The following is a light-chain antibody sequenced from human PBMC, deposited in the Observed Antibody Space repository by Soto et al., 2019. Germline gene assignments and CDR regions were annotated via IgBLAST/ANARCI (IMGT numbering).Light chain of an antibody. CDR1: QSVGSN. CDR3: QQYNNWAWT. V-gene: IGKV3-15*01. J-gene: IGKJ1*01. CDR2: AAS. Sequence: DILMTQSPASLSASPGERATISCRASQSVGSNLAWYQQKPGKAPRXLIYAASTRHSGIPSRFSGSGSGTEFTITISSLQSEDFEVYYCQQYNNWAWTFGQGTKVDIK.